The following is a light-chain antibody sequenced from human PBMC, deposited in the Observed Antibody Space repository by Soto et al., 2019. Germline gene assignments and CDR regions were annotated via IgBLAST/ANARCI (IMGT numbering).Light chain of an antibody. CDR2: KVS. J-gene: IGKJ1*01. CDR3: MQGTHWPRT. CDR1: QSLVYSDGNTY. Sequence: DIVMTQSPLSLPVTPGEPASISCRSSQSLVYSDGNTYLNWFHQRPGQSPRRLIYKVSNRDSGVPDRFSGSGSGTDFTLKISRVEAEDVGLYYCMQGTHWPRTFGQGTKVDIK. V-gene: IGKV2-30*01.